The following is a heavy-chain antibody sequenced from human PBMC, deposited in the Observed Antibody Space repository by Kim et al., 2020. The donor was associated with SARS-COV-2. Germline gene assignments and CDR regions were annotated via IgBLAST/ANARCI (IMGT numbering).Heavy chain of an antibody. CDR2: IWYDGSNK. V-gene: IGHV3-33*01. CDR1: GFTFSSYG. Sequence: GGSLRLSCAASGFTFSSYGMHWVRQAPGKGLEWVAVIWYDGSNKYYADSVKGRFTISRDNSKNTLYLQMNSLRAEDTAVYYCARGVFFTMIVLEAFDIWGQGTMVTVSS. J-gene: IGHJ3*02. CDR3: ARGVFFTMIVLEAFDI. D-gene: IGHD3-22*01.